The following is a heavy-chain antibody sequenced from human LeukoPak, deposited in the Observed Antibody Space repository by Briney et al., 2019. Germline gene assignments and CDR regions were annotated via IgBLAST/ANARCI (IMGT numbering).Heavy chain of an antibody. J-gene: IGHJ4*02. D-gene: IGHD3-9*01. CDR2: INHSGST. CDR3: ARGKRVLRYFDWLSAFDY. Sequence: PSETLSLTCAVYGGSFSGYYWSWTRQPPGKGLEWIGEINHSGSTNYNPSLKSRVTISVDTSKNQFSLKLSSVTAADTAVYYCARGKRVLRYFDWLSAFDYWGQGTLVTVSS. V-gene: IGHV4-34*01. CDR1: GGSFSGYY.